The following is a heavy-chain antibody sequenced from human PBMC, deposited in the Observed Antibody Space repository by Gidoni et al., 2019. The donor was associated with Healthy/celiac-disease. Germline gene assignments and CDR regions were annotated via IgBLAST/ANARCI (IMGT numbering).Heavy chain of an antibody. V-gene: IGHV4-61*01. CDR3: ARDQVRGLGYYYGMDV. J-gene: IGHJ6*02. CDR1: GCSVSSGRYY. CDR2: IYYSGST. D-gene: IGHD3-10*01. Sequence: QVQLQESGPGLVKPSETLSLTCTVSGCSVSSGRYYWSWIRQPPGKGLEWIGYIYYSGSTNYNPSLKSRVTISVDTSKNQFSLKLSSVTAADTAVYYCARDQVRGLGYYYGMDVWGQGTTVTVSS.